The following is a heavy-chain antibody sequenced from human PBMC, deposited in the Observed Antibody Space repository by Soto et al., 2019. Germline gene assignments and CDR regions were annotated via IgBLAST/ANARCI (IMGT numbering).Heavy chain of an antibody. J-gene: IGHJ3*02. D-gene: IGHD3-22*01. CDR3: AKAQTTYYYDSSGYYDEGGDAFDI. CDR2: ISYDGSNK. Sequence: GGSLRLSCAASGFTFSSYGMHWVRQAPGKGLEWVAVISYDGSNKYYADSVKGRFTISRDNSKNTLYLQMNSLRAEDTAVYYCAKAQTTYYYDSSGYYDEGGDAFDIWGQGTMVTVSS. CDR1: GFTFSSYG. V-gene: IGHV3-30*18.